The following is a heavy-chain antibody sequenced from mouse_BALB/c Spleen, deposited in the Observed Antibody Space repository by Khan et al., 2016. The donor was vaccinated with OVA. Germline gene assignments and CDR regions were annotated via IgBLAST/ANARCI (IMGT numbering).Heavy chain of an antibody. CDR3: SRVGAYYRSDGWFAY. V-gene: IGHV1-4*01. CDR2: INPSNGYT. D-gene: IGHD2-14*01. J-gene: IGHJ3*01. CDR1: GYTFTTYT. Sequence: QMQLEESGAELARPGASVKMSCKASGYTFTTYTMHWVNQRPGQGLEWIGYINPSNGYTNYNQKFKDKSTLTADKSSSTAYMQLSSLTSDYSAVYYCSRVGAYYRSDGWFAYWGQGTLVTVSA.